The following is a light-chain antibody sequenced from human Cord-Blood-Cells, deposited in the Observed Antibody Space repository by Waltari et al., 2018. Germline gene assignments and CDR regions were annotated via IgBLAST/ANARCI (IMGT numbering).Light chain of an antibody. V-gene: IGLV2-23*01. CDR3: CSYAGSSTVV. CDR1: TIDLGGFTL. CDR2: EGS. Sequence: QFPLLRPPPVSGLPGHSTTFPGPGTTIDLGGFTLSPWYQKHPGKAPKLMIYEGSKRPSGVSNRFSGSKSGNTASLTISGLQAEDEADYYCCSYAGSSTVVFGGGTKLTVL. J-gene: IGLJ2*01.